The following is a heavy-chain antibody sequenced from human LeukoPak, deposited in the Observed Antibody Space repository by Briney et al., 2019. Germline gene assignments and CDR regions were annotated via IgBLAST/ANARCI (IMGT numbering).Heavy chain of an antibody. D-gene: IGHD6-13*01. CDR2: ISYDGSNK. CDR3: ASQWNLPISSSWYGSGFPGDY. CDR1: GFTFSTYA. J-gene: IGHJ4*02. V-gene: IGHV3-30*04. Sequence: GGSLRLSCAASGFTFSTYAMHWVRQAPGKGLEWVAVISYDGSNKYYADSVKGRFTISRDNSKNTLYLQMNSLRAEDTAVYYCASQWNLPISSSWYGSGFPGDYWGQGTLVTVSS.